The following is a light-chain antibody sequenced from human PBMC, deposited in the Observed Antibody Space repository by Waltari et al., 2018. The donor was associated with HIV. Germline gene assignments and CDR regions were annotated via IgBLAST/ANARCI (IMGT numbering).Light chain of an antibody. J-gene: IGKJ5*01. CDR1: QSVSSRY. CDR3: QQYGSSPPST. Sequence: EIVLTQSPGTLSLSTGERATLSCRASQSVSSRYLAWYHQKPGQAPRLLIYGASNRATGIPDRFSGSGSGTDFTLTISTLEPEDFAVYYCQQYGSSPPSTFGQGTRLDFK. V-gene: IGKV3-20*01. CDR2: GAS.